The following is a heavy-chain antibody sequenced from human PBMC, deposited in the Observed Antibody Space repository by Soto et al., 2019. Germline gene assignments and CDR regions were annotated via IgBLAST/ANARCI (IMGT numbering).Heavy chain of an antibody. D-gene: IGHD3-9*01. CDR3: AKDRTYYDILTGYCHFDY. V-gene: IGHV3-23*01. CDR1: GFTFSSYA. Sequence: GGSLRLSCAASGFTFSSYAMSWVRQAPGKGLEWVSAISGSGGSTYYADSVKGRFTISRDNSKNTLYLQMNSLRAEDTAVYYCAKDRTYYDILTGYCHFDYWGQGTLVTVSS. J-gene: IGHJ4*02. CDR2: ISGSGGST.